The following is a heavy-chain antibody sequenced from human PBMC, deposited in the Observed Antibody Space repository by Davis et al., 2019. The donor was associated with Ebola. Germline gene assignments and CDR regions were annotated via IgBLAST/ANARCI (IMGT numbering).Heavy chain of an antibody. J-gene: IGHJ4*02. CDR3: STQLPTWNWVY. D-gene: IGHD1-7*01. CDR1: GFTFSIYA. CDR2: ISGSGGST. Sequence: GGSLRLSCAASGFTFSIYAMSWVRQAPGKGLEWVSAISGSGGSTYYADSVKGRFTISRDNSKNTPYLEMNSLTADDTATYYCSTQLPTWNWVYWGRGTLVTVAS. V-gene: IGHV3-23*01.